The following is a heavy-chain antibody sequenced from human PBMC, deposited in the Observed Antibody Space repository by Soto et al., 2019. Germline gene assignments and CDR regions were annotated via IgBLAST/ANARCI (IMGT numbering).Heavy chain of an antibody. D-gene: IGHD3-10*01. J-gene: IGHJ4*02. CDR2: IRTKTDDEAT. CDR3: AKGAPSGTFFDY. V-gene: IGHV3-15*01. Sequence: EVQLVESGGGLVKPGGSLRLSCTASGFTFNYAWMSWVRQSPGKGLEWVARIRTKTDDEATDYAAPVKGRFSVSRDDSKNTVHLQMNSLKTEDTAVYYCAKGAPSGTFFDYWGQGILVIVSS. CDR1: GFTFNYAW.